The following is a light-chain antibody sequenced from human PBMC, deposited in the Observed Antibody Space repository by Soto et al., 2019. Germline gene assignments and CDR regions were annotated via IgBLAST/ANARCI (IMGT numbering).Light chain of an antibody. CDR1: RSNLGAAYD. CDR2: GHS. CDR3: QSDGGRLATSI. V-gene: IGLV1-40*01. Sequence: QSVLTQPPSVSGTPGQRVSISCTGPRSNLGAAYDVHWYQHLPGADPRLLILGHSVRPSGVPDRFSGSQSGTSASLAITGRQAEDEAIYNGQSDGGRLATSIFGAGTQLTV. J-gene: IGLJ2*01.